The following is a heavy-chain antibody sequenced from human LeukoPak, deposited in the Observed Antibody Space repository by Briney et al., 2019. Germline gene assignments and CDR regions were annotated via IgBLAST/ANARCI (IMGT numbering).Heavy chain of an antibody. J-gene: IGHJ4*02. CDR1: GYTFTSYY. V-gene: IGHV1-46*01. Sequence: AASVKVSCKASGYTFTSYYMHWVRQTPGQGLEWMGILNPSSGSASYAQKFQGRVTMTRDTSTSTFYMELRSLKSEDTAVYYCARDGEYYDSSGSYFDYWGQGTLVTVSS. CDR3: ARDGEYYDSSGSYFDY. D-gene: IGHD3-22*01. CDR2: LNPSSGSA.